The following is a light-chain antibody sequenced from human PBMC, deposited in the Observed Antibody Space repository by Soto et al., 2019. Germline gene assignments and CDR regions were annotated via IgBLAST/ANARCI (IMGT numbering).Light chain of an antibody. V-gene: IGLV2-14*01. Sequence: QSALTQSASVSGSPGQSITISCTGTRSDVGGYNYVSWYQQHPGKAPKLIIYDVSNRPSGVSNRFSGSKSGNTASLTISGLQAEDEADYSCSSYTSTNSWVFGGGTKLTVL. CDR3: SSYTSTNSWV. CDR2: DVS. J-gene: IGLJ3*02. CDR1: RSDVGGYNY.